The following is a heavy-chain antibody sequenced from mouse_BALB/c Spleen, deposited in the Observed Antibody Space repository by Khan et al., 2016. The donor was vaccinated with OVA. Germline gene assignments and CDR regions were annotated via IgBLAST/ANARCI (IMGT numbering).Heavy chain of an antibody. CDR3: TRHGYVAWFTY. CDR1: GYSFTTYY. D-gene: IGHD2-2*01. CDR2: IDPFSGGT. V-gene: IGHV1S135*01. J-gene: IGHJ3*01. Sequence: QLQQSGPELMKPGTSVKISCKASGYSFTTYYIHWVIQTHGKSLEWIGYIDPFSGGTTYNQKFKGKATLTVDKSSSTAYIHLSNLTSEDSAVYYCTRHGYVAWFTYWGQGTLVTVSA.